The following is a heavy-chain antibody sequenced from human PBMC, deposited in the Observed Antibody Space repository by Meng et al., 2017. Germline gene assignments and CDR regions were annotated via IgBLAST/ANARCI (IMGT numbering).Heavy chain of an antibody. CDR2: IDPKTGDT. CDR3: ARDEDISAAGKLFGDY. CDR1: GYNFPDYY. J-gene: IGHJ4*02. D-gene: IGHD6-13*01. V-gene: IGHV1-2*06. Sequence: VGRGQSGAEVKQPGPSVKVSCKPSGYNFPDYYIHWVRQAPGQGLEWMGRIDPKTGDTHYAQKFQGRVTMTGDTSISTAYMDLSGLRSDDTAVYYCARDEDISAAGKLFGDYWGQGTLVTVSS.